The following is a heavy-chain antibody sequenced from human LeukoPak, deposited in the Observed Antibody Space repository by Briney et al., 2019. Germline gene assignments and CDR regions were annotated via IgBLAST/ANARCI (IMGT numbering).Heavy chain of an antibody. V-gene: IGHV5-51*01. CDR1: GYSFTSYW. Sequence: GESLKISCKGSGYSFTSYWIGWVRQMPGKGLEWMGIICPGDSDTRYSPSFQGQVTISADKSITTAYLQWSSLKASDTAMYYCARRPRYCSGGSCYLDYWGQGTLVTVSS. CDR3: ARRPRYCSGGSCYLDY. D-gene: IGHD2-15*01. J-gene: IGHJ4*02. CDR2: ICPGDSDT.